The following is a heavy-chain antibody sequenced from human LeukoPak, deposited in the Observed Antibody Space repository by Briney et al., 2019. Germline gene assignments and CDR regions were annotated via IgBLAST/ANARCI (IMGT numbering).Heavy chain of an antibody. V-gene: IGHV1-69*01. D-gene: IGHD6-13*01. Sequence: GAAVKNICRTSGGTFSTYAISGVRQPPGQGLEWMGGIIPIFGTANYAQKFQGRVTITADESTSTAYMELSSLRSEDTAAYYRASTIPLAAAGTFDYWGQGTLVTVSS. CDR2: IIPIFGTA. J-gene: IGHJ4*02. CDR3: ASTIPLAAAGTFDY. CDR1: GGTFSTYA.